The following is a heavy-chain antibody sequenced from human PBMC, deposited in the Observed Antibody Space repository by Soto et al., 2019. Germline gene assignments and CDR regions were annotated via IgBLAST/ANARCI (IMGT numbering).Heavy chain of an antibody. Sequence: GSLRLSCEASGFTFRNYKMNWVRQAPGKGLEWVSQISIGSSSMDYADSVKGRFTISRDNTKKSLYLQMNSLRAEDTAVYYCARDLGSSWYPEYFQHWGQGTLVTVSS. CDR2: ISIGSSSM. J-gene: IGHJ1*01. CDR3: ARDLGSSWYPEYFQH. V-gene: IGHV3-48*04. D-gene: IGHD6-13*01. CDR1: GFTFRNYK.